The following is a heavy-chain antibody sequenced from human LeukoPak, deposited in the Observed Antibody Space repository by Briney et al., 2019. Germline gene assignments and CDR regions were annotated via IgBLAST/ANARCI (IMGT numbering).Heavy chain of an antibody. V-gene: IGHV1-2*02. CDR1: GYTFTAYY. CDR3: ARVVYEYFEFWSGPDRFDY. D-gene: IGHD3-3*01. CDR2: INPNSGGT. Sequence: ASVKVSCKASGYTFTAYYMHWMRQTPGQGLEWMGWINPNSGGTNYAQKFQGRVTMTRDTSISTAYMELSRLRSDDTAVYYCARVVYEYFEFWSGPDRFDYWGQGTLVAVSS. J-gene: IGHJ4*02.